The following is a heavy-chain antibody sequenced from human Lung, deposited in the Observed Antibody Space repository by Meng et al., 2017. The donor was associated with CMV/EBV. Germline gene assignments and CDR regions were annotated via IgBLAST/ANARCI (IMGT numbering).Heavy chain of an antibody. CDR3: ARRSGSYVKAFDI. J-gene: IGHJ3*02. Sequence: SCAASGFTFSSYEMNWVRQAPGKGLEWVSYISSSGSTMYYADSVKGRFTISRDNAKNSLYLQMNSLRVEDTAVYYCARRSGSYVKAFDIWGQGTXVTGSS. D-gene: IGHD1-26*01. V-gene: IGHV3-48*03. CDR2: ISSSGSTM. CDR1: GFTFSSYE.